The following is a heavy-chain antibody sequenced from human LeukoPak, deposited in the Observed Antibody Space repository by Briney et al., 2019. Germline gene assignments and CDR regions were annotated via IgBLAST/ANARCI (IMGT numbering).Heavy chain of an antibody. J-gene: IGHJ4*02. Sequence: SETLSLTCTVSGGSISSNSYFWGWIRQPPGKGLEWIGSIYYTGSTYYNPSLKSRVTISVDTSKNEFSLKERSVTVADTAIYFCARQDVRGGTYFTLYWGQGTLVTVSS. V-gene: IGHV4-39*01. CDR2: IYYTGST. CDR1: GGSISSNSYF. CDR3: ARQDVRGGTYFTLY. D-gene: IGHD1-26*01.